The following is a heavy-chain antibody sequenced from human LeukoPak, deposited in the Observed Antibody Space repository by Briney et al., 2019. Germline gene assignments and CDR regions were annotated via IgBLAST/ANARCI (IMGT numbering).Heavy chain of an antibody. Sequence: SETLSLTCAVYGGSFSGYYWSWIRQPPGKGLEWIGEINHSGSTNYNPSLKSRVTISVDTSKNQFSMQLSSVTAADTAVYYCARQQDIVVVPAASSWFDPWGQGTLVTVSS. CDR3: ARQQDIVVVPAASSWFDP. CDR2: INHSGST. V-gene: IGHV4-34*01. J-gene: IGHJ5*02. D-gene: IGHD2-2*01. CDR1: GGSFSGYY.